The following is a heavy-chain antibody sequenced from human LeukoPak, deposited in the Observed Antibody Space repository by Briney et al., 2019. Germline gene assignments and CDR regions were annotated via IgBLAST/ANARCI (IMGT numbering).Heavy chain of an antibody. J-gene: IGHJ4*02. V-gene: IGHV3-53*01. CDR3: ARGYYYGSGSYFDH. Sequence: GGSLRLSCAASGFTVSSNYMSWVRQAPGKGLEWVSVIYSGGSTYYADSVKGRFTISRDNSKNTLYLQMNSLRAEDTAVYYCARGYYYGSGSYFDHWGQGTLVTVSS. CDR2: IYSGGST. D-gene: IGHD3-10*01. CDR1: GFTVSSNY.